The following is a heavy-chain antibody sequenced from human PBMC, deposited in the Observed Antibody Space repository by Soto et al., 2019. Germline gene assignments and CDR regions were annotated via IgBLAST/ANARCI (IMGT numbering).Heavy chain of an antibody. Sequence: SQTLSLTCAISGDSVSSNSAAWNWIRQSPSRGLEWLGRTYYRSKWYNDYAVSVKSRITINPDTSKNQFSLKLSSVTAADTAVYYCARDGSAAVAGRRRYNWFDPWGQGTLVTVSS. J-gene: IGHJ5*02. V-gene: IGHV6-1*01. CDR2: TYYRSKWYN. CDR1: GDSVSSNSAA. D-gene: IGHD6-19*01. CDR3: ARDGSAAVAGRRRYNWFDP.